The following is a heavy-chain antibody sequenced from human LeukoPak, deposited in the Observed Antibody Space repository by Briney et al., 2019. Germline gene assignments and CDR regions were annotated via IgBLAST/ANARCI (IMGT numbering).Heavy chain of an antibody. CDR3: AGPTAPGLDV. V-gene: IGHV3-7*01. Sequence: GGSLRLSCAASGFTFSNYWMTWVRQAPGKGLEGVANIKQDGSEKYHAHSLKGPFTISKDNAQNSLYLQMTSLRAEDTGVYYCAGPTAPGLDVWGKGTTVTVSS. CDR1: GFTFSNYW. CDR2: IKQDGSEK. J-gene: IGHJ6*01.